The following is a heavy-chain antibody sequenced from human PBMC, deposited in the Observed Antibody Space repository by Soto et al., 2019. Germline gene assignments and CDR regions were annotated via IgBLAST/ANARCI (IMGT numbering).Heavy chain of an antibody. CDR3: ARVGADSGAWGC. V-gene: IGHV3-53*01. CDR1: GFTVSSNY. Sequence: EVQLVESGGGLIQPGGSLRLSCAASGFTVSSNYMSWVRQAPGKGLEWVSAIYSGGNAYYADSVRGRFTVSRDNSKNTLYLQMNSLRVEDTAVHYCARVGADSGAWGCWGQGTLVIVSS. CDR2: IYSGGNA. D-gene: IGHD6-19*01. J-gene: IGHJ4*02.